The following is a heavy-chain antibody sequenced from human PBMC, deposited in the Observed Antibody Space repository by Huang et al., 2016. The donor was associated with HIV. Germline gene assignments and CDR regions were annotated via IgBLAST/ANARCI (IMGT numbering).Heavy chain of an antibody. J-gene: IGHJ6*03. CDR1: RFPFNNYA. D-gene: IGHD5-12*01. V-gene: IGHV3-30-3*01. CDR3: ARDLWLRDLYYYYYMDV. CDR2: ISYDGSNK. Sequence: QVQLVESGGGVVQPGRSLRLSCAPSRFPFNNYAMHWVRPAPGEGLEWVAVISYDGSNKDYADSVKGRFTISRDNSKNTLYLQMNSLRAEDTAVYYCARDLWLRDLYYYYYMDVWGKGTTVTVSS.